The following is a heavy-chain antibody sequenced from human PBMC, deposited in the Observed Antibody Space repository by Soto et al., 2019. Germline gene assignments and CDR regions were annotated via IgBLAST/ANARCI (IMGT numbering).Heavy chain of an antibody. J-gene: IGHJ4*02. V-gene: IGHV3-30-3*02. CDR3: ANEVYYDFWSGFNTHPYYFDD. Sequence: QVQLVESGGGVVQPGRSLRLSCAASGFTFSRHTMHWVRQAPGKGLEWVAAISDDGSNTYYADSVKGRFTISRDNYKNTLYLQMNSLSSEDTAVHHCANEVYYDFWSGFNTHPYYFDDWGQGTLVTVSS. D-gene: IGHD3-3*01. CDR1: GFTFSRHT. CDR2: ISDDGSNT.